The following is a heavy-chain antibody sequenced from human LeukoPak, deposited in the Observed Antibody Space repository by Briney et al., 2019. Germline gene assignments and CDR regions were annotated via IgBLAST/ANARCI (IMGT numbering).Heavy chain of an antibody. V-gene: IGHV3-23*01. D-gene: IGHD5-18*01. CDR1: GFTFNIYA. CDR3: AKDHLSSPVTYGYSFDL. CDR2: ISGSGVST. J-gene: IGHJ4*02. Sequence: GGSLRLSCAASGFTFNIYAMNWVRQAPGKGLEWVAAISGSGVSTRDADSVKGRFTISRDNSKNTLYLQMSSLRAEDTAVYYCAKDHLSSPVTYGYSFDLWGQGTVV.